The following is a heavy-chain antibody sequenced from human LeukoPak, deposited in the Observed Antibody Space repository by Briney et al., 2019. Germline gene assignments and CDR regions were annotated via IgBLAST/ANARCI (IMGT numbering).Heavy chain of an antibody. Sequence: GGSLRLSCAASGFTFSNAWLSWVRQAPGKGLEWVGRIKSKTDGGTTDYAAPVKGRFTISRDDSKNTLYLQMNSLKTEDTAVYYCSTGGGGDLTIDWGQGTLVTVPS. J-gene: IGHJ4*02. D-gene: IGHD3-9*01. CDR3: STGGGGDLTID. V-gene: IGHV3-15*01. CDR1: GFTFSNAW. CDR2: IKSKTDGGTT.